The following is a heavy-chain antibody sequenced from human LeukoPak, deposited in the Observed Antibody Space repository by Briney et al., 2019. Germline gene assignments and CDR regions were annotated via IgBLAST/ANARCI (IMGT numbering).Heavy chain of an antibody. CDR1: GGSISSYY. CDR3: ASYSSGYYYGY. CDR2: IYYSGST. Sequence: PSETLSLTCTVSGGSISSYYWSWIRQPPGKGLEWIGYIYYSGSTNYNPSLKSRVTISVDTSKNQFSLKLSSVTAADTAAYYCASYSSGYYYGYWGQGTLVTVSS. J-gene: IGHJ4*02. V-gene: IGHV4-59*01. D-gene: IGHD3-22*01.